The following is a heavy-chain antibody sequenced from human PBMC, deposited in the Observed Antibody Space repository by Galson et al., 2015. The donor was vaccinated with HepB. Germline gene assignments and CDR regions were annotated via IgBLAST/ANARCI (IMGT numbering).Heavy chain of an antibody. CDR1: GYTFTSYG. D-gene: IGHD7-27*01. Sequence: QSGAEVKKPGASVKVSCKASGYTFTSYGISWVRQAPGQGLEWMGGIIPILGIANYAQKFQGRVTITADKSTSTAYMELSSLRSEDTAVYYCASSRTGDPMGAFDIWGQGTMVTVSS. CDR3: ASSRTGDPMGAFDI. V-gene: IGHV1-69*10. J-gene: IGHJ3*02. CDR2: IIPILGIA.